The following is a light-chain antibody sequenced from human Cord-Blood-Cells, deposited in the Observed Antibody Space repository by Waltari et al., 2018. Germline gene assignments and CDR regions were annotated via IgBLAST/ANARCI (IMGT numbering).Light chain of an antibody. CDR1: RSNTGSNT. J-gene: IGLJ3*02. CDR2: GNN. CDR3: AAWDDSLNGWV. Sequence: QSVLTQPPSASGTPGQRVTISCSGRRSNTGSNTVNWTQQPPGTAPKLLIYGNNQRPSGVPDRFSGSRSGPSASLAISGLQSEDEADYYVAAWDDSLNGWVFGGGPKLTVL. V-gene: IGLV1-44*01.